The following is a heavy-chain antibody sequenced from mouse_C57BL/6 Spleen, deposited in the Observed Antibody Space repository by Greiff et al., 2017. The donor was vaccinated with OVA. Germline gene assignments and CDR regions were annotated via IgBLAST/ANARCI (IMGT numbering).Heavy chain of an antibody. Sequence: EVKLEESGGGLVKPGGSLKLSCAASGFTFSSYAMSWVRQTPEKRLEWVATISDGGSYTYYPDNVKGRFTISRDNAKNNLYLQMSHLKSEDTAMYYCARDHAWFAYWGQGTLVTVSA. CDR3: ARDHAWFAY. CDR2: ISDGGSYT. J-gene: IGHJ3*01. CDR1: GFTFSSYA. V-gene: IGHV5-4*01.